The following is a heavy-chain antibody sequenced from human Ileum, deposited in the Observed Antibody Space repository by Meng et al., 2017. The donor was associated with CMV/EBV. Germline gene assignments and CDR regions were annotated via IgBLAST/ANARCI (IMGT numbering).Heavy chain of an antibody. D-gene: IGHD2-15*01. CDR3: ARQRGYCSGGSCYHFDY. J-gene: IGHJ4*02. V-gene: IGHV4-30-4*08. CDR2: IYYSGRT. CDR1: GGSISSCYYY. Sequence: QRPPQCSGPGQVNPLQTLSLPCTVSGGSISSCYYYWIWIRQPPGKVLEWSGYIYYSGRTYYTPSLKSRVTISVDTSKNQFSLKLSSVTAADTAVYYCARQRGYCSGGSCYHFDYWGQGTLVTVSS.